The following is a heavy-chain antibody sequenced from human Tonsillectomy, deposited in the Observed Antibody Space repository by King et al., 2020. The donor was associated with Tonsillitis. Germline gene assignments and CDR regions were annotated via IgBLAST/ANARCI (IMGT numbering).Heavy chain of an antibody. CDR1: GYSFPSYW. D-gene: IGHD6-19*01. V-gene: IGHV5-51*01. Sequence: VQLVQSGAEVKKPGASLKISCKGSGYSFPSYWIGWVRQMPGKGLEWMGIIYPGDSDTRYSPSFQGQVTISADKSISTAYLQWSSLKASDTAMYYCARHEIAVAGSYLDYGMDVWGQGTTVTVSS. CDR3: ARHEIAVAGSYLDYGMDV. CDR2: IYPGDSDT. J-gene: IGHJ6*02.